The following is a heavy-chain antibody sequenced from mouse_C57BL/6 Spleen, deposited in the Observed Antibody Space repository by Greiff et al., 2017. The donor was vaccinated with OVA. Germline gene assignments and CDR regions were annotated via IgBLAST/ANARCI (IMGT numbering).Heavy chain of an antibody. D-gene: IGHD2-5*01. CDR3: ARSRGYSNYLYAMDY. V-gene: IGHV1-82*01. Sequence: QVQLKESGPELVKPGASVKISCKASGYAFSSSWMNWVQQRPGKGLEWIGRLYPGDGDTNYNGKFKGKATLTADKSSSTAYMQLSSLTSEDSAVYVCARSRGYSNYLYAMDYWGQGTSVTVSS. CDR1: GYAFSSSW. CDR2: LYPGDGDT. J-gene: IGHJ4*01.